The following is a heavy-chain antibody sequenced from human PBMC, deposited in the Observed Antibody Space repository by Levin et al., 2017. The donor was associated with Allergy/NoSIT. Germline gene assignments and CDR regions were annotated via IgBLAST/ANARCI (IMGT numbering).Heavy chain of an antibody. V-gene: IGHV3-11*01. CDR1: GFTFSDYY. CDR2: ISSSGSTI. D-gene: IGHD1-26*01. Sequence: RGESLKISCAASGFTFSDYYMSWIRQAPGKGLEWVSYISSSGSTIYYADSVKGRFTISRDNAKNSLYLQMNSLRAEDTAVYYCARGGYSGSYYEGAFDIWGQGTMVTVSS. CDR3: ARGGYSGSYYEGAFDI. J-gene: IGHJ3*02.